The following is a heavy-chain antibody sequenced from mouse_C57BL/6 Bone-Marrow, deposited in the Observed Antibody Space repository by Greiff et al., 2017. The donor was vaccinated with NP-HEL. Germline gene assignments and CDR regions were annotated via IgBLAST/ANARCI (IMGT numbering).Heavy chain of an antibody. CDR2: INPGSGGT. CDR3: ARECGYYSYYAMDF. CDR1: GYAFTNYL. J-gene: IGHJ4*01. V-gene: IGHV1-54*01. D-gene: IGHD2-3*01. Sequence: VQLQQSGAELVRPGTSVKVSCKASGYAFTNYLIEWVKQRPGQGLEWIGVINPGSGGTNYNEKFQGKATLTADKSSSTAYMQLSSLTSEDSAVYFCARECGYYSYYAMDFWGQGTSVTVSS.